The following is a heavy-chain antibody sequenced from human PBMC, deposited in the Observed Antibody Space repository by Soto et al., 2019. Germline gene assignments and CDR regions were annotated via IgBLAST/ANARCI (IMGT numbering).Heavy chain of an antibody. Sequence: PGGSLRLSCAASGFTFSSYSMNWVRQAPGKGLEWVSSISSSSSYIYYADSVKGRFTISRDNAKHTLYPQMNSLRAEATAVYYCARDRGRYYVSGGGKFPDYWCQGTLVTVT. J-gene: IGHJ4*02. V-gene: IGHV3-21*01. D-gene: IGHD3-10*01. CDR1: GFTFSSYS. CDR2: ISSSSSYI. CDR3: ARDRGRYYVSGGGKFPDY.